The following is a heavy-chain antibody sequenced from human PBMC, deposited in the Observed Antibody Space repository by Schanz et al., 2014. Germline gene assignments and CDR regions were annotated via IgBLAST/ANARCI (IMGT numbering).Heavy chain of an antibody. V-gene: IGHV3-33*08. CDR2: IWSDGSGK. D-gene: IGHD4-17*01. CDR3: ARPRFDYGEVDY. J-gene: IGHJ4*02. CDR1: GFTVSSNH. Sequence: GQLAESGGGLVQPGGSLRLSCAVSGFTVSSNHMSWVRQAPGKGLEWVAVIWSDGSGKYYADSVKGRFTISRDSPKNTLYLQMNSLRAEDTAVYYCARPRFDYGEVDYWGQGTLVTVSS.